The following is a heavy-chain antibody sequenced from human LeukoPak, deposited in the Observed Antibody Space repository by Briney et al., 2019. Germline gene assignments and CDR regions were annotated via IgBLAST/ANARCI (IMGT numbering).Heavy chain of an antibody. CDR2: ISSNGGST. Sequence: PGGSLRLSCAASGFTFSSYAMRWVRQAPGKGLEYVSAISSNGGSTYYANSVKGRFTISRDNSKNTLYLQMGSLRAEDMAVYYCARSPVVTARYWYFDLWGRGTLVTVSS. CDR3: ARSPVVTARYWYFDL. J-gene: IGHJ2*01. D-gene: IGHD2-21*02. CDR1: GFTFSSYA. V-gene: IGHV3-64*01.